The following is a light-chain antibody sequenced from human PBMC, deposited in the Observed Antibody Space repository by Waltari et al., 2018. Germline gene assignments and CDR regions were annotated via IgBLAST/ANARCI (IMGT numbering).Light chain of an antibody. CDR3: QQYYSTPPT. CDR1: QSVSNNY. V-gene: IGKV3-20*01. Sequence: ENVLMQSPGTLSLSPGERATLSCRASQSVSNNYLAWYQQKPGQGPRLLIYHTSSRVTGRADRFGGRGSGTDFTLTISSLQAEDVAVYYCQQYYSTPPTFGQGTKVEIK. J-gene: IGKJ1*01. CDR2: HTS.